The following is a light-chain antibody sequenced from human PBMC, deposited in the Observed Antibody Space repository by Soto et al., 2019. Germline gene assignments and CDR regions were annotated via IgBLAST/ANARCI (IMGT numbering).Light chain of an antibody. V-gene: IGKV1-5*03. CDR2: KAS. CDR3: QQYNTYRIT. Sequence: DIQMTQSPSTLSASVGDSVTITCRASQSISTWLDWYQQKPGKAPKLLIYKASNLGGGVPSRFSGSGSGTEFTLTISRLQPDDFATYYCQQYNTYRITFGHGTRLEMK. CDR1: QSISTW. J-gene: IGKJ5*01.